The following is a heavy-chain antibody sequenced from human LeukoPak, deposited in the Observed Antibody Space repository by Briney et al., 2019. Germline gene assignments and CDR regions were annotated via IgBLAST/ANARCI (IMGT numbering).Heavy chain of an antibody. CDR1: GFTFSSYA. J-gene: IGHJ3*02. Sequence: GGSLRLSCAASGFTFSSYAMHWVRQAPGKGLEWVAVISYDGSNKYYADSVKGRFTISRDNSKNTLYLQMNSLRAEDTAVYYCARGKLLGYCSSTSCFHDALDIWGQGTMVTVSS. CDR2: ISYDGSNK. D-gene: IGHD2-2*01. CDR3: ARGKLLGYCSSTSCFHDALDI. V-gene: IGHV3-30-3*01.